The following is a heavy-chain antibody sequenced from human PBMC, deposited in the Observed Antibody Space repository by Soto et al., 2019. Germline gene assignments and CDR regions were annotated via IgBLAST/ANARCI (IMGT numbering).Heavy chain of an antibody. CDR3: ARDRVESGYPEYFQH. Sequence: EVQLVESGGGLIQPGGSLRLSCAASGFTVSSNYMSWVRQAPGKGREWVSVMYSGGSTYYADSVQSRFTISRDNSKNTLYLQMNSLRAEDTAVYYCARDRVESGYPEYFQHWGQGTLVTVSS. CDR1: GFTVSSNY. J-gene: IGHJ1*01. CDR2: MYSGGST. D-gene: IGHD3-22*01. V-gene: IGHV3-53*01.